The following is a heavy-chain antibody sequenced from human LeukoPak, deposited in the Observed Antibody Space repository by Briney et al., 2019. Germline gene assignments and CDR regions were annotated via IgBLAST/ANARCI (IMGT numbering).Heavy chain of an antibody. D-gene: IGHD4-11*01. CDR1: GGSISSYY. V-gene: IGHV4-59*01. CDR3: ARGGTVTTYYYYYYMDV. J-gene: IGHJ6*03. Sequence: SESLSLTCTVSGGSISSYYWSWIRQPPGKGLEWIGYIYYSGSTNYNPSLKSRVTISVDTSKNQFSLKLSSVTAADTAVYYCARGGTVTTYYYYYYMDVWGKGTTVTVSS. CDR2: IYYSGST.